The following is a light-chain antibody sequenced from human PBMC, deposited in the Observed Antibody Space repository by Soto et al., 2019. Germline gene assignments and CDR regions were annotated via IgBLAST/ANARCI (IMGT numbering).Light chain of an antibody. V-gene: IGKV4-1*01. Sequence: DIVMTQSPDSLAVSLSERATINCKSSQSVLYSSKNKNYLAWYQQKPGQPPKLLIYWASTRESGVPDRFSGSGSGTDFTLTISSLQAGDVAVYYCQQYYSTPPTFGGGTKVEIK. CDR3: QQYYSTPPT. CDR1: QSVLYSSKNKNY. J-gene: IGKJ4*01. CDR2: WAS.